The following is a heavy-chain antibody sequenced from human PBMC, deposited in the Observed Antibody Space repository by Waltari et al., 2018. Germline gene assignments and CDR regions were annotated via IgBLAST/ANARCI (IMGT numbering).Heavy chain of an antibody. D-gene: IGHD3-16*01. V-gene: IGHV1-2*02. CDR1: GYTFTGYY. J-gene: IGHJ6*02. Sequence: QMHLAQSGADVRAPGASVKISCKSSGYTFTGYYIHWVRLVPGRGLQYMGWINPDSGGTTHVPRFQGRVTLTKDMSIRTTYMEVRSLTPDDTAVYYCASSRDRRFGMDVWGQGTTVTVSS. CDR2: INPDSGGT. CDR3: ASSRDRRFGMDV.